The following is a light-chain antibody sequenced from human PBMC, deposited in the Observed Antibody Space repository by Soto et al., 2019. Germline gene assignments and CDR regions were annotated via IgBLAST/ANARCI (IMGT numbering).Light chain of an antibody. J-gene: IGKJ1*01. Sequence: DIQMTQSPSTLSASVGDRVTITCRASQSIRSWLAWYQQKAGKAPKLLIHKASTLQSGVPARFSGSRSGTEFTLTISSLQPDDFGTYYCQQYNNYWTFGQGTKVEIK. CDR1: QSIRSW. CDR2: KAS. V-gene: IGKV1-5*03. CDR3: QQYNNYWT.